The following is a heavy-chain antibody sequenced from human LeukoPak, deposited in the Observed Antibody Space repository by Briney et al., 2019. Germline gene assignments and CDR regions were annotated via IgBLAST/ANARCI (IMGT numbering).Heavy chain of an antibody. J-gene: IGHJ4*02. CDR1: GGSISSSSYY. D-gene: IGHD3-9*01. Sequence: SETLSLTCTVSGGSISSSSYYWGWIRQPPGKGLEWIGSIYYSGSTYYNPSLKSRVTILVDTSKNLFSLKLSSVTAADTAVYYCASRTSYDILTGYYVDYWGQGTLVSVSS. V-gene: IGHV4-39*07. CDR2: IYYSGST. CDR3: ASRTSYDILTGYYVDY.